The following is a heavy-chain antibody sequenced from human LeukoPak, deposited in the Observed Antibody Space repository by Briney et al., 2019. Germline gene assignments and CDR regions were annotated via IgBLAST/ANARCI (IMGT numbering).Heavy chain of an antibody. D-gene: IGHD3-22*01. CDR2: INPNSGGT. Sequence: GASVKVSCKASGYTFTGYCMHWVRQAPGQGLEWMGWINPNSGGTNYAQKFQGRVTMTRDTPISTAYMELSRLRSDDTAVYYCARDYLLYDSSGYYYLLRYWGQGTLVTVSS. J-gene: IGHJ4*02. V-gene: IGHV1-2*02. CDR1: GYTFTGYC. CDR3: ARDYLLYDSSGYYYLLRY.